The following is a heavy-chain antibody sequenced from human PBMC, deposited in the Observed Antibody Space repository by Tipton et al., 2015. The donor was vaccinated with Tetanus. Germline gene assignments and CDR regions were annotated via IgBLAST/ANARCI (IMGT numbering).Heavy chain of an antibody. CDR3: ARVPTNPLAVDRPTDY. J-gene: IGHJ4*02. CDR2: ISVYNGNT. D-gene: IGHD6-19*01. Sequence: QLVQSGAEVKMPGSSVTVSCKASGGTFSNYGINWVRQAPGQGLEWIGWISVYNGNTNYGQNVQGRVTMTTDTPANTAYMELRSLRSDDTAVYYCARVPTNPLAVDRPTDYWGQGTLVTVSS. V-gene: IGHV1-18*01. CDR1: GGTFSNYG.